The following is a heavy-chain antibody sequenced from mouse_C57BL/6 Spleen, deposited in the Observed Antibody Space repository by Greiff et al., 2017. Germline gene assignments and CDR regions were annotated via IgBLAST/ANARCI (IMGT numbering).Heavy chain of an antibody. CDR2: IDPSDSYT. V-gene: IGHV1-69*01. CDR3: ARYAMDY. Sequence: QVQLQQPGAELVMPGASVKLSCKASGYTFTSYWMHWVKQRPGQGLEWIGEIDPSDSYTNYNQKFKGNSTLTVDKSSSTAYMQLSSLTSEDSAVYYCARYAMDYWGQGTSVTVSS. J-gene: IGHJ4*01. CDR1: GYTFTSYW.